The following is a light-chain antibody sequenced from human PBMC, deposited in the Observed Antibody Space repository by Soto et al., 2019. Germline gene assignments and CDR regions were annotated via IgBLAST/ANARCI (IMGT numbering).Light chain of an antibody. CDR3: QQYGSSPFT. CDR1: QSVSSSY. V-gene: IGKV3-20*01. Sequence: EIGMAQSPATLSNSPWESATLSCRASQSVSSSYLAWYQQKPGQAPRLLIFGASSRATGIPDRFSGSGSGTDFTLTISRLEPEDFAVYYCQQYGSSPFTLGPGSNVDIK. J-gene: IGKJ3*01. CDR2: GAS.